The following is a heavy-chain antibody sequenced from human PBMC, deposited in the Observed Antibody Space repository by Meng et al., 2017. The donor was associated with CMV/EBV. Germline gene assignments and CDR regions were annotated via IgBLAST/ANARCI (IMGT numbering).Heavy chain of an antibody. CDR3: ARDRHAQKLRYCSSTSCPPGY. J-gene: IGHJ4*02. CDR2: ISAYNGNT. V-gene: IGHV1-18*01. CDR1: GYTFTSYG. D-gene: IGHD2-2*01. Sequence: ASVKVSCKASGYTFTSYGISWVRQAPGQGLEWMGWISAYNGNTNYAQKFQGRVTMTRDTSISTAYMELSRLRSDDTAVYYCARDRHAQKLRYCSSTSCPPGYWGQGTLVTVSS.